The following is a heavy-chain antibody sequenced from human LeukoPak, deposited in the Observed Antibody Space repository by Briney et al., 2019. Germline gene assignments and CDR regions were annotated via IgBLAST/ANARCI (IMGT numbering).Heavy chain of an antibody. J-gene: IGHJ4*02. CDR3: TTDLVGATQFDY. CDR1: GFTFSSYA. V-gene: IGHV3-15*01. D-gene: IGHD1-26*01. Sequence: GGSLRLSCAASGFTFSSYAMSWVRQAPGKGLEWVGRIKSKTDGGTTDYAAPVKGRFTISRDDSKNTLYLQMNSLKTEDTAAYYCTTDLVGATQFDYWGQGTLVTVSS. CDR2: IKSKTDGGTT.